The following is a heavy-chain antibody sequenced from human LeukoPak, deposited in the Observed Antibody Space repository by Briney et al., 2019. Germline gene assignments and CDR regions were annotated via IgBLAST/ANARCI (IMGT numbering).Heavy chain of an antibody. J-gene: IGHJ5*02. Sequence: GGSLRLSCSASGFTFSSSAMHWVRQAPGKGLEYVSAISSNGGSTYYADSVKGRFTISRDNSKNTLYLQMSSLRAEDTGVYYCARENRGSRWLDPWGQGILVTVSS. CDR3: ARENRGSRWLDP. CDR1: GFTFSSSA. D-gene: IGHD2/OR15-2a*01. CDR2: ISSNGGST. V-gene: IGHV3-64*04.